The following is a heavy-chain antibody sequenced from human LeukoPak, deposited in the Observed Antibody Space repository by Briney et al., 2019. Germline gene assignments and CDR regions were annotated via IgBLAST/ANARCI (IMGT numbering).Heavy chain of an antibody. V-gene: IGHV3-48*04. Sequence: GGSLRLSCAASGFTFSSYSMNWVRQAPGKGLEWVSYISSSSSTIYYADSVKGRFTISRDNAKNSLYLQMNSLRAEDTAVYYCARLTVTTLTEADYWGQGTLVTVSS. CDR2: ISSSSSTI. CDR1: GFTFSSYS. J-gene: IGHJ4*02. CDR3: ARLTVTTLTEADY. D-gene: IGHD4-17*01.